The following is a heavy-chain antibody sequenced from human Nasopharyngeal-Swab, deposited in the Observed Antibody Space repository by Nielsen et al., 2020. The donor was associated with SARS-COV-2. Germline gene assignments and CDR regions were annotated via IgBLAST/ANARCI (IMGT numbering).Heavy chain of an antibody. CDR3: ARHRGYYYGSGSYPSHAFDI. D-gene: IGHD3-10*01. CDR1: GGSISSSNW. V-gene: IGHV4-4*02. J-gene: IGHJ3*02. Sequence: SETLSLTCAVSGGSISSSNWWSWVRQPPGKGLEWIGEIYHSGSTNYNPSLKSRVTISVDTSKNQFSLKLSSVTAADTAVYYCARHRGYYYGSGSYPSHAFDIWGQGTMVTVSS. CDR2: IYHSGST.